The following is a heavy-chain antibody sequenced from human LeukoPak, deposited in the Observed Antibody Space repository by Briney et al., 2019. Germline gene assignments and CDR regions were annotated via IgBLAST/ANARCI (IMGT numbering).Heavy chain of an antibody. CDR1: GFTFSSYA. CDR3: TRDLGQSYAMDV. J-gene: IGHJ6*02. Sequence: GGSLRLSCAASGFTFSSYAMSWVRQAPGKGLEWVSAITGSGGSTYYADSVKGRFTISRDNAKNSLYLQMNSLRGEDTGLYYCTRDLGQSYAMDVWGQGTTVTVSS. D-gene: IGHD3-16*01. CDR2: ITGSGGST. V-gene: IGHV3-23*01.